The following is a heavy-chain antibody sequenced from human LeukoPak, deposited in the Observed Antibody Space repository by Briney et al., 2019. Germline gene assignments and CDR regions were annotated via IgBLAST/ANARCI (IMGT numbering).Heavy chain of an antibody. CDR1: GFTFSSYG. Sequence: GGSLRLSCAASGFTFSSYGMHWVRQAPGKGLEWVAFIRYDGSNKYYADSVKGRFTISRDNSKNTLYLQMNSLRAEDTAVYYCAKDEGYYDSSGYYYPQRYFDYWGQGTLVTVSS. J-gene: IGHJ4*02. CDR2: IRYDGSNK. CDR3: AKDEGYYDSSGYYYPQRYFDY. V-gene: IGHV3-30*02. D-gene: IGHD3-22*01.